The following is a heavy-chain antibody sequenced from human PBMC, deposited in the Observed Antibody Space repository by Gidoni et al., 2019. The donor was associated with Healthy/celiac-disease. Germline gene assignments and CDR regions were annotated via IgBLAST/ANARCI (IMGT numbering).Heavy chain of an antibody. V-gene: IGHV3-21*01. J-gene: IGHJ6*02. Sequence: EVQLVESGGGLVKPGGSLRLSCAASGFTFSSYSMNWVRQAPGKGLEWVSSISSSSSYIYYADSVKGRFTISRDNAKNSLYLQMNSLRAEDTAVYYCARVLGRTVTTGDYYGMDVWGQGTTVTVSS. CDR1: GFTFSSYS. CDR3: ARVLGRTVTTGDYYGMDV. CDR2: ISSSSSYI. D-gene: IGHD4-4*01.